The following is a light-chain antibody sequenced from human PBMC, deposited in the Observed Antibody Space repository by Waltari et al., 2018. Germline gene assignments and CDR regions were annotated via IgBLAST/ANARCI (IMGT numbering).Light chain of an antibody. CDR2: DAS. Sequence: IFLTQSPATLSVSAGERAALSCRASQSVGTSLAWYQHRAGQAPRLLIYDASKRAAGIPARFSGRGSGTDFTLVIDTLEPEDFAVYYCQQRNTWPRTFGQGTKVEI. V-gene: IGKV3-11*01. CDR3: QQRNTWPRT. CDR1: QSVGTS. J-gene: IGKJ1*01.